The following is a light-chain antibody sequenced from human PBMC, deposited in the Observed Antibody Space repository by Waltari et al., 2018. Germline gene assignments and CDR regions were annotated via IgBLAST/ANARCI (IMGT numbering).Light chain of an antibody. V-gene: IGKV3-20*01. CDR1: QSVGKY. CDR2: DTS. Sequence: VLTQSPGTLSLPPGERATLSCRASQSVGKYLALYQQKPGQAPRLLIYDTSTRATGIPDRFSGSGSGTDFSLTISRLEPEDFAVYYCQKYVSLPATFGQGTKVQAK. J-gene: IGKJ1*01. CDR3: QKYVSLPAT.